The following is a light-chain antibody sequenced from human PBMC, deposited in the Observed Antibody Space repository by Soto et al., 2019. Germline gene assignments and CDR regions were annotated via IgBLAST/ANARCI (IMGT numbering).Light chain of an antibody. Sequence: EIVMTQSPATLSVSPGERVTLSCRASQFISNSLAWYQQRPGQAPRLLIYGASKRAIGLPARFSGSGSGTEFTLTISSLQVEDFAVYFCQQYENWPPVTFGGGTKV. V-gene: IGKV3-15*01. CDR2: GAS. J-gene: IGKJ4*01. CDR3: QQYENWPPVT. CDR1: QFISNS.